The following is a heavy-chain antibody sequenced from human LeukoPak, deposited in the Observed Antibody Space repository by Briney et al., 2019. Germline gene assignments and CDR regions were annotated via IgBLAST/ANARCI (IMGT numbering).Heavy chain of an antibody. CDR2: IYHSGST. J-gene: IGHJ6*03. CDR3: ARVELGQQQYKRAGGYYYYMDV. Sequence: SETLSLTCTVSGGSISSSSYYWGWIRQPPGKGLEWIGSIYHSGSTNYNPSLKSRVTISVDTSKNQFSLKLSSVTAADTAVYYCARVELGQQQYKRAGGYYYYMDVWGKGTTVTVSS. V-gene: IGHV4-39*07. D-gene: IGHD6-13*01. CDR1: GGSISSSSYY.